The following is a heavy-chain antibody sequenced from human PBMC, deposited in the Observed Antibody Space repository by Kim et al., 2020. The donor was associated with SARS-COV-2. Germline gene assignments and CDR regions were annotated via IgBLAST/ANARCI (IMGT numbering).Heavy chain of an antibody. CDR1: GFTFTSSA. J-gene: IGHJ6*02. D-gene: IGHD5-18*01. V-gene: IGHV1-58*01. CDR2: IVVGSGNT. Sequence: SVKVSCKASGFTFTSSAVQWVRQARGQRLEWIGWIVVGSGNTNYAQKFQERVTITRDMSTSTAYMELSSLRSEDTAVYYCAAGIQLWLTNYYYYGMDVWGQGTTVTVSS. CDR3: AAGIQLWLTNYYYYGMDV.